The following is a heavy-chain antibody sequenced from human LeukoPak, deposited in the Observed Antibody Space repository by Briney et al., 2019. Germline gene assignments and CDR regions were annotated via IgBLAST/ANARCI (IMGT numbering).Heavy chain of an antibody. V-gene: IGHV4-4*07. J-gene: IGHJ4*02. Sequence: PSETLSLTCTVSGGSISSYYWSWIRQPAGKGLEWIGRIYTSGCTNYNPSLKSRVTMSVDTSKNQFSLKLSSVTAADTAVYYCARDLGVPNYDSSGSYFDYWGQGTLVTVSS. CDR1: GGSISSYY. CDR2: IYTSGCT. CDR3: ARDLGVPNYDSSGSYFDY. D-gene: IGHD3-22*01.